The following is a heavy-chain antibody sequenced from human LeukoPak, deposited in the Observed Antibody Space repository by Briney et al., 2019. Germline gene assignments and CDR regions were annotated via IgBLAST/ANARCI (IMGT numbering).Heavy chain of an antibody. J-gene: IGHJ3*02. D-gene: IGHD2-15*01. CDR2: VNDDGDRT. CDR3: ARVAVLPTSWGSFDI. Sequence: GGSLRLSCAASGFTFSRYSMHWVRQIPGKGLEYVSAVNDDGDRTYYADSVKARFTISRDNSKNTLFLQMGSLRAEDMAVYYCARVAVLPTSWGSFDIWGQGTMVTVSS. V-gene: IGHV3-64*02. CDR1: GFTFSRYS.